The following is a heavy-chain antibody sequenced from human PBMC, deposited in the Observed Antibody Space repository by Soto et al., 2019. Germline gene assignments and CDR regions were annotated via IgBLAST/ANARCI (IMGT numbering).Heavy chain of an antibody. D-gene: IGHD4-17*01. CDR1: GLTFSMFS. J-gene: IGHJ5*02. Sequence: FLRLSCSASGLTFSMFSMHWVRQAPGKGLEYVSGISSNGDSTYYADSVKGRFTISRDNSKNTLYLQMSSLRAVDTAVYYCVHPRSTVQIPPTWGQGTLVPVYS. V-gene: IGHV3-64D*06. CDR3: VHPRSTVQIPPT. CDR2: ISSNGDST.